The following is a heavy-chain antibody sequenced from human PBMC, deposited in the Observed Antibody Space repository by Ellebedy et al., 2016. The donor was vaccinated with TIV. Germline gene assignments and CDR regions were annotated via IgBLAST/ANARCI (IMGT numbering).Heavy chain of an antibody. CDR3: ARDWGSWLVHSYYYYGMDV. D-gene: IGHD6-19*01. V-gene: IGHV3-66*01. CDR1: GFTVSSNY. Sequence: GESLKISCAASGFTVSSNYMSWVRQAPGKGLEWVSVIYSGGSTYYADSVKGRFTISRDNSKNPLYLQMNSLRAEDTAVYYCARDWGSWLVHSYYYYGMDVWGQGTTVTVSS. CDR2: IYSGGST. J-gene: IGHJ6*02.